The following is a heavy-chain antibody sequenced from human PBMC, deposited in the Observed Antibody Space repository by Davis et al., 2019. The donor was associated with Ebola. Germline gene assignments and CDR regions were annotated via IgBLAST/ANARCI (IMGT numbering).Heavy chain of an antibody. V-gene: IGHV3-30-3*02. CDR3: AKQRRAGTTNWFDP. CDR2: ISYDGSNK. Sequence: GESLKISCAASGFTFSSYAMHWVRQAPGKGLEWVSVISYDGSNKYYADSVKGRFTISRDNSQNTLSLQMNSLRAEDTAVYYCAKQRRAGTTNWFDPWGQGTLVTVSS. CDR1: GFTFSSYA. J-gene: IGHJ5*02. D-gene: IGHD1-1*01.